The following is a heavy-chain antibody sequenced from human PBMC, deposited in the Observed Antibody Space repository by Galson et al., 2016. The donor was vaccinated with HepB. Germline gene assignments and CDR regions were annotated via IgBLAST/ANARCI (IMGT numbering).Heavy chain of an antibody. J-gene: IGHJ4*02. CDR2: INPSVGGT. CDR3: ARGDWNLEY. V-gene: IGHV1-46*01. D-gene: IGHD1-1*01. Sequence: SVKVSCKASGYTFTGYYMHWVRQDPGQGLEWVGRINPSVGGTMDAQESQGRVTMTRDTSTSTVYMELSSLRSEDTAVYYCARGDWNLEYWGQGTLVTVSS. CDR1: GYTFTGYY.